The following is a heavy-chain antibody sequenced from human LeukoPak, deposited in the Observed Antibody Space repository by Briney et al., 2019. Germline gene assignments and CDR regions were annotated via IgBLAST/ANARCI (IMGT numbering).Heavy chain of an antibody. Sequence: SETLSLTCAVYGGSFSGYYWSWIRQPPGKGLEWIGEINHSGSTNYNPSLKSRVTISVDTSKNQFSPKLSSVTAADTAVYYCARVWENGYGDYHFDYWGQGTLVTVSS. D-gene: IGHD4-17*01. J-gene: IGHJ4*02. V-gene: IGHV4-34*01. CDR3: ARVWENGYGDYHFDY. CDR2: INHSGST. CDR1: GGSFSGYY.